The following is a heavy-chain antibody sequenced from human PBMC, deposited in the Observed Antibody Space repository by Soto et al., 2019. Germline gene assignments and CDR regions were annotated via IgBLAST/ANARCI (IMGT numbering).Heavy chain of an antibody. Sequence: LGESLKISCKASGYSFINYWIGWVRQMPGKGLEWMAIINPGNSETRYSPAFQGQVTISADKPVTTTYLQWDSLKASDSAMYFCASPDQNYVASWGQGTLVTVSS. CDR2: INPGNSET. J-gene: IGHJ4*02. CDR1: GYSFINYW. V-gene: IGHV5-51*01. CDR3: ASPDQNYVAS.